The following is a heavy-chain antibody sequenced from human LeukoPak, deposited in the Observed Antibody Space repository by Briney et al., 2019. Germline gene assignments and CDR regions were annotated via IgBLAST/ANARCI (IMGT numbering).Heavy chain of an antibody. CDR1: GYTFTGYY. Sequence: ASVKVSCKASGYTFTGYYMHWVRQAPGQGLEWVGWINPNNGGTNYAQKFQGRVTMTRDTSISTAYMELSRLRSDDTAVYYCARGSDDFWSGYSPSYWGQGTLVTVSS. D-gene: IGHD3-3*01. V-gene: IGHV1-2*02. J-gene: IGHJ4*02. CDR2: INPNNGGT. CDR3: ARGSDDFWSGYSPSY.